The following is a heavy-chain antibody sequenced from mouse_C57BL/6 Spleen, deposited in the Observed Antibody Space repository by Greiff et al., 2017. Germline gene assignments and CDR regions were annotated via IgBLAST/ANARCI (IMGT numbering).Heavy chain of an antibody. CDR2: IYPGDGDT. CDR3: ARWNDGHVGFAY. J-gene: IGHJ3*01. CDR1: GYAFSSYW. D-gene: IGHD2-3*01. Sequence: VQLQQSGAELVKPGASVKISCKASGYAFSSYWMNWVKQRPGKGLAWIGQIYPGDGDTNYNGKFKGKATLTADKSSSTAYMQLSSLTSEDSAVYFCARWNDGHVGFAYWGQGTLVTVSA. V-gene: IGHV1-80*01.